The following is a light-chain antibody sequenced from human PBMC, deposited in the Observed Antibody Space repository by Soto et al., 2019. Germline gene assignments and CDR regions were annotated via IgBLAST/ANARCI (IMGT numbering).Light chain of an antibody. CDR1: QSLSSK. Sequence: DIQMTQSPSTLSASAGDRATITCRASQSLSSKLAWYQQKPGKAPKLMIYDASKLETGVASRFSGSGSVKHFTSTISSLQPEDIATYYCQHYYSLPTFGQGTKVDI. J-gene: IGKJ1*01. V-gene: IGKV1-33*01. CDR3: QHYYSLPT. CDR2: DAS.